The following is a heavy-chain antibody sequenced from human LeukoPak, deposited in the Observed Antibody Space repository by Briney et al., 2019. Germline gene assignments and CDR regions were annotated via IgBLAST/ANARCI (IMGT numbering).Heavy chain of an antibody. CDR3: ARDSYCSGGTCYSRVGY. J-gene: IGHJ4*02. Sequence: GASVKVSCKASGYIFTNYPMNWVRQAPGQGLEWMGLINTNTGKPTYAQGLTERFVFSWDTSVSTAYLQITSLKAEDTAVYFCARDSYCSGGTCYSRVGYWSQGTEVTVSS. CDR1: GYIFTNYP. CDR2: INTNTGKP. V-gene: IGHV7-4-1*02. D-gene: IGHD2-15*01.